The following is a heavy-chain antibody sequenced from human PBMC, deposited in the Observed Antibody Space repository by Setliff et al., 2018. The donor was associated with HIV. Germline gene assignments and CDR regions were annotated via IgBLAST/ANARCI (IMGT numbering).Heavy chain of an antibody. CDR3: ARDDVGYCSGGSCYHLFDTFDI. CDR2: ISPYNDNT. J-gene: IGHJ3*02. D-gene: IGHD2-15*01. Sequence: ASVKVSCKASGYSFTNYGISWVRQAPGQGLEWMGWISPYNDNTNYALNLQGRVTMTTDTSTSTAYMELRGLRSDDTSVYYCARDDVGYCSGGSCYHLFDTFDIWGQGTVVTVSS. CDR1: GYSFTNYG. V-gene: IGHV1-18*01.